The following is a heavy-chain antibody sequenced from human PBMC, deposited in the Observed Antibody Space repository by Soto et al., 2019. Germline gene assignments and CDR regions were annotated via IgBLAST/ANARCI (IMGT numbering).Heavy chain of an antibody. CDR3: GRTSGGDV. J-gene: IGHJ6*02. CDR2: ISSTSSAK. CDR1: GFTFVDYY. Sequence: QVHLVESGGGLVKPGGSRGLSWAASGFTFVDYYLSWMRQAPGRGLEMVSYISSTSSAKYYTDSVKGRFTISRDNTKNSLYLQMNSLRAEDTAVYYCGRTSGGDVWGQGTTVTVSS. V-gene: IGHV3-11*01.